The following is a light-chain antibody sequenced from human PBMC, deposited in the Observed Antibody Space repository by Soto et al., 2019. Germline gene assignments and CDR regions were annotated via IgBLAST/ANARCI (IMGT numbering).Light chain of an antibody. CDR1: QSVSTF. J-gene: IGKJ5*01. CDR2: SAS. V-gene: IGKV3-11*01. Sequence: EIVLTQSPATLPLSPGERAILSCRASQSVSTFLAWFQQKPGQPPRLLSYSASNRTTGIPARFSGSGSGTEFTLTISSLEPEDFAVYYCQQPGDWPPITVGQGTRVEIK. CDR3: QQPGDWPPIT.